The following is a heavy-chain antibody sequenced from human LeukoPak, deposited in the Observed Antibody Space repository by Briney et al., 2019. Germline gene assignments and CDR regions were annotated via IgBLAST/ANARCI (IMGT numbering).Heavy chain of an antibody. Sequence: PSETLSLTCAVYGGSFSGYYWSWIRQPPGKGLEWIGEINHSGSTYYNPSLKSRVTISVDTSKNQFSLKLSSVTAADTAVYYCARVVIAARAYDFWGQGTLVTVSS. CDR2: INHSGST. V-gene: IGHV4-34*01. J-gene: IGHJ4*02. CDR3: ARVVIAARAYDF. D-gene: IGHD6-6*01. CDR1: GGSFSGYY.